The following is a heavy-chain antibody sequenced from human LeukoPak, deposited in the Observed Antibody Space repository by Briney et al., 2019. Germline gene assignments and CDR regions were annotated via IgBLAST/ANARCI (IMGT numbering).Heavy chain of an antibody. V-gene: IGHV1-46*03. CDR2: INPSGGST. J-gene: IGHJ4*02. CDR3: ASAYCGGDCYGSRGLSADY. Sequence: ASVKVSCKASGYTFTSYYMHWVRQAPGQGLEWMGIINPSGGSTSYAQKFQGRVTMTRDTSTSTVHMELSSLRSEDTAVYYCASAYCGGDCYGSRGLSADYWGQGTLVTVSS. CDR1: GYTFTSYY. D-gene: IGHD2-21*01.